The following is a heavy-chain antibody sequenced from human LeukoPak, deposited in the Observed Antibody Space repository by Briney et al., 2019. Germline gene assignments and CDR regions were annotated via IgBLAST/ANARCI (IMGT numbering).Heavy chain of an antibody. CDR3: AKDPVVAAADPVGFDY. CDR2: ISGSGGST. V-gene: IGHV3-23*01. J-gene: IGHJ4*02. D-gene: IGHD6-13*01. CDR1: GFIVNSNY. Sequence: GGSLRLSCAASGFIVNSNYMSWVRQAPGKGLEWVSAISGSGGSTYYADSVKGRFTISRDNSKNTLYLQMNSLRAEDTAVYYCAKDPVVAAADPVGFDYWGQGTLVTVSS.